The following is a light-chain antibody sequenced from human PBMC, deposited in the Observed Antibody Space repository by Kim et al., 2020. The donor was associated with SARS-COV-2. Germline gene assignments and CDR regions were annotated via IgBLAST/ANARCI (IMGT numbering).Light chain of an antibody. J-gene: IGKJ5*01. V-gene: IGKV1-17*01. Sequence: DIQMTQSPCSLSASVGDRVTITCRASQSISSYLNWYQQKPGKAPKLLIYAASSLQSGVPSRFSGSGSGTEFTLTISSLQPEDFATYFCLQHNTYPVTFGQGTRLEIK. CDR3: LQHNTYPVT. CDR2: AAS. CDR1: QSISSY.